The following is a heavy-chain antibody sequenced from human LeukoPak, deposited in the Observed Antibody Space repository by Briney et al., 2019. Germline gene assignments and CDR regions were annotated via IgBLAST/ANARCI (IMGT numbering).Heavy chain of an antibody. D-gene: IGHD3-9*01. Sequence: PSETLSLTCTVSGGSISSYYWSWIRQPPGKGLEWIGYIYYSGSTNYNPSLKSRVTISVDTSKNQFSLKLSSVTAADTAVYYCARRSDTIFSPDWYFDLWGRGTLVTVSS. V-gene: IGHV4-59*08. J-gene: IGHJ2*01. CDR1: GGSISSYY. CDR3: ARRSDTIFSPDWYFDL. CDR2: IYYSGST.